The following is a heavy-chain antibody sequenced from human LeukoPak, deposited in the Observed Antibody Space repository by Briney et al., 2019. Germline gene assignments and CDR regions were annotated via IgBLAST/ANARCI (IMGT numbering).Heavy chain of an antibody. D-gene: IGHD6-19*01. CDR2: IYPGDSDT. CDR1: GYSFTSYW. J-gene: IGHJ4*02. CDR3: ATPKSVAGSFDH. Sequence: GASLQISCKGSGYSFTSYWIAWVRQLPGKGLEWMGIIYPGDSDTRYSPSFQGQVTISADKSITTAYLQWSSLKASDTAMYYCATPKSVAGSFDHWGQGTLVTVSS. V-gene: IGHV5-51*01.